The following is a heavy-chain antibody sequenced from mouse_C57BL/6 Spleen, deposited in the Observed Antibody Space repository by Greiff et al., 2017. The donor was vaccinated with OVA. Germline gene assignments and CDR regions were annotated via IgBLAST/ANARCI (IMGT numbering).Heavy chain of an antibody. CDR2: IYPGDGDT. Sequence: QVQLKESGPELVKPGASVKISCKASGYAFSSSWMNWVKQRPGKGLEWIGRIYPGDGDTNYNGKFKGKATLTADKSSRTAYMQLSSLTSEDSAVYFCARAGNSNGYYFDYWGQGTTLTVSS. CDR1: GYAFSSSW. V-gene: IGHV1-82*01. D-gene: IGHD2-5*01. J-gene: IGHJ2*01. CDR3: ARAGNSNGYYFDY.